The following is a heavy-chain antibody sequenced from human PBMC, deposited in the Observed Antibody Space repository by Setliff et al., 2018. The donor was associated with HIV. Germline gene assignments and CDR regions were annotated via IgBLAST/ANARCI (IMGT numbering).Heavy chain of an antibody. Sequence: SVKVSCKASGGIVSINWVRQAPGQRLEWMGGIIPIIRSAKYAQKFQGRVTITADKSTSTAYMELSNLRSEDTAVYYCAREVASYSSRFDAFDVWGQGTTVTVSS. CDR1: GGIVS. D-gene: IGHD6-13*01. V-gene: IGHV1-69*06. CDR3: AREVASYSSRFDAFDV. CDR2: IIPIIRSA. J-gene: IGHJ3*01.